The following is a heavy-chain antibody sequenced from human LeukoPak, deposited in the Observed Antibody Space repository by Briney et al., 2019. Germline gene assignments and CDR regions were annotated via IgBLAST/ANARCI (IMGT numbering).Heavy chain of an antibody. D-gene: IGHD2-15*01. CDR2: IYYSGST. V-gene: IGHV4-39*07. Sequence: PSETLSLTCTVSGGSISSSSYYWGWIRQPPGKGLEWIGSIYYSGSTYYDPSLKSRVTISVDTSKNQFSLKLSSVTAADTAVYYCARDPGGSGADYWGQGTLVTVSS. CDR1: GGSISSSSYY. J-gene: IGHJ4*02. CDR3: ARDPGGSGADY.